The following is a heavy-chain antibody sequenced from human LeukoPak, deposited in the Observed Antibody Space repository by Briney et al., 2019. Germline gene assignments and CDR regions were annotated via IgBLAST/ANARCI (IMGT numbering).Heavy chain of an antibody. J-gene: IGHJ4*02. CDR3: ARDFTGESGYAGY. V-gene: IGHV3-48*04. CDR1: GFNVSYYS. D-gene: IGHD5-12*01. CDR2: ISFSNSTL. Sequence: TGGSLRLSCAASGFNVSYYSMNWVRQAPGKGLEWVSYISFSNSTLYYADSVRGRLTISRDNAKNSLYLQMNSLSAEDTGVYYCARDFTGESGYAGYWGQGTLLTVSS.